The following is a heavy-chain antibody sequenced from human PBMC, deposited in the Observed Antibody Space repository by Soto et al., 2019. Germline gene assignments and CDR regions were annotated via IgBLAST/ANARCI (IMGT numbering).Heavy chain of an antibody. Sequence: QVQLVQSGAEVKRPGSSVKVSCKPSGGTFRSSAITWVRQAPGQGLEWMGGIIPLFGTAQYAQKFQGRVTITADDSTRSVYVEVSSRRSEDTAVYSCTRDSRAWYVPASYYYYGMDVWGQGTRVTVSS. D-gene: IGHD2-15*01. CDR2: IIPLFGTA. J-gene: IGHJ6*02. CDR1: GGTFRSSA. V-gene: IGHV1-69*01. CDR3: TRDSRAWYVPASYYYYGMDV.